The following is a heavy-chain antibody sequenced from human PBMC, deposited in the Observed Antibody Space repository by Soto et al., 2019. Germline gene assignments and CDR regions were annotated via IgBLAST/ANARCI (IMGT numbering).Heavy chain of an antibody. CDR2: VYFSGST. CDR3: ATSNAWEVLLAH. Sequence: QVQLQESGPGLVKPSQTLSLTCTVSGASINSGGYYWSWVRQLPGKGLEWIGYVYFSGSTYYNPSHESRVTISLDTTQNHFSLRLRSVTVADTAVYYCATSNAWEVLLAHWGQGTLVTVSS. V-gene: IGHV4-31*03. D-gene: IGHD4-4*01. CDR1: GASINSGGYY. J-gene: IGHJ4*02.